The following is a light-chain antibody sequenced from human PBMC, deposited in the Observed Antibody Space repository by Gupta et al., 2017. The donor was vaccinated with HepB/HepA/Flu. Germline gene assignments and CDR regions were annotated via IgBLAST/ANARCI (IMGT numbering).Light chain of an antibody. J-gene: IGKJ4*01. CDR3: QHYHNSVFT. V-gene: IGKV3-20*01. CDR1: QYVSSTS. Sequence: EIVLTQSPGTLSLSPGERATLSCRASQYVSSTSLAWYQQKPGQAPRLLIYGASSRATGIPDRFSGSGSGTDFTLTISRLEPEDFAMYHCQHYHNSVFTFGGGTNVEI. CDR2: GAS.